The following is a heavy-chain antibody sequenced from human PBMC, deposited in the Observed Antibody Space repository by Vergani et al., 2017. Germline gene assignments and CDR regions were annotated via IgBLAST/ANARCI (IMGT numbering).Heavy chain of an antibody. D-gene: IGHD5-18*01. J-gene: IGHJ4*02. Sequence: QVQLQESGPGLVKPSETLSLTCTVSNYSISRGYFWGWIRRPPGKGLEWIASFHHTGMTYNNPSLKSRVTISVDTSKNQFSLKLSSVTAADTAVYYCASPRGYSYGYLGYWGQGTLVTVSS. V-gene: IGHV4-38-2*02. CDR3: ASPRGYSYGYLGY. CDR2: FHHTGMT. CDR1: NYSISRGYF.